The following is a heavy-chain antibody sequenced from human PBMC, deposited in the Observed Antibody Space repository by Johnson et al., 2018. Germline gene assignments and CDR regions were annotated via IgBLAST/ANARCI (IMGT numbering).Heavy chain of an antibody. CDR3: AREGRTWGIGQAFDI. V-gene: IGHV3-48*01. D-gene: IGHD6-13*01. CDR2: ISSSSSTR. CDR1: GFTFSSFN. Sequence: EVQLVESGGDLVQPGGSLRLSCAASGFTFSSFNMNWVRQTPGKGLQWISFISSSSSTRYYVDSVKGRFTISRDNAKNSLFLQWKSLGAEDTAVYYCAREGRTWGIGQAFDIWGQGTMVTVSS. J-gene: IGHJ3*02.